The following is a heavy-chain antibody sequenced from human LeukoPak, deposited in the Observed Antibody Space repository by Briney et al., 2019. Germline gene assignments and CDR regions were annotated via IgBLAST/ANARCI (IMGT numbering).Heavy chain of an antibody. CDR2: ISSSGSTI. CDR1: GFTFSSYE. J-gene: IGHJ4*02. D-gene: IGHD2-21*02. V-gene: IGHV3-48*03. CDR3: ARDGPYCGGDCYPGLDY. Sequence: GGSLRLSCAASGFTFSSYEMNWVRQAPGKGLEWVSYISSSGSTIYYADSVKGRFTISRDNAKNSLYLQMNSLRAEDTAVYYCARDGPYCGGDCYPGLDYWGQGTLVTVSS.